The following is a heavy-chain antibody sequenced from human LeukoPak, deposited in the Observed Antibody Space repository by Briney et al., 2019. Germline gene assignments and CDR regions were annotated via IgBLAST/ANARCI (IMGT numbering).Heavy chain of an antibody. V-gene: IGHV3-30*18. J-gene: IGHJ5*02. CDR3: ANNGVVTPFDP. CDR1: GFTFSSYG. D-gene: IGHD3-3*01. CDR2: ISYDGSNK. Sequence: GGSLRLSCAASGFTFSSYGMHWVRQAPGKGLEWVAVISYDGSNKYYADSVKGRFTISRDNSKNTLYLQMNSLRAEDTAVYYCANNGVVTPFDPWGQGTLVTVSS.